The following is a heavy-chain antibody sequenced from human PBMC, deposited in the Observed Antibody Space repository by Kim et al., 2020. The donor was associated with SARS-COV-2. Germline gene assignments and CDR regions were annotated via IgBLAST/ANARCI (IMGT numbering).Heavy chain of an antibody. J-gene: IGHJ4*02. CDR3: ARDRGYYDILTGYYPFDY. CDR2: ISAYNGNT. D-gene: IGHD3-9*01. V-gene: IGHV1-18*01. CDR1: GYTFTSYG. Sequence: ASVKVSCKASGYTFTSYGISWVRQAPGQGLEWMGWISAYNGNTNYAQKLQGRVTMTTDTSTSTAYMELRSLRSDDTAVYYCARDRGYYDILTGYYPFDYRGQGTLVTVSS.